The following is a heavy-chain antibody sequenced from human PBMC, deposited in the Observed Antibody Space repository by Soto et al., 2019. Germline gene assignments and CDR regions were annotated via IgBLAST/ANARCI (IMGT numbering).Heavy chain of an antibody. CDR2: INPSGGST. Sequence: ASVKVSCKAPGYTLTSCYMHCVRQAPGQGLEWMGIINPSGGSTSYALKLQGRVTMTRDTSTSTVYMELSSLRSEDTAVYYCARDTSGSYYFDYWGQGTLVTVSS. V-gene: IGHV1-46*01. CDR1: GYTLTSCY. CDR3: ARDTSGSYYFDY. J-gene: IGHJ4*02. D-gene: IGHD1-26*01.